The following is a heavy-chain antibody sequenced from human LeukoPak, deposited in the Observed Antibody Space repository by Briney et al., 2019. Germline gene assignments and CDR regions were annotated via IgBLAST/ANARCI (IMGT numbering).Heavy chain of an antibody. Sequence: PGRSPRLSCAASGFIFSSYGMHWVRQAPGKGLGWVAVISYDGSNKYYADSVKGRFTISRDNSKNTLYLQMNSLRAEDTAVYYCAKDSAGDYDSSDYFDYWGQGTLVTVSS. D-gene: IGHD3-22*01. V-gene: IGHV3-30*18. CDR1: GFIFSSYG. J-gene: IGHJ4*02. CDR3: AKDSAGDYDSSDYFDY. CDR2: ISYDGSNK.